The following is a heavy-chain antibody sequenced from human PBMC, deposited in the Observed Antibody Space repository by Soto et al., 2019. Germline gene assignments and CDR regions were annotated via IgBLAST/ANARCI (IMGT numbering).Heavy chain of an antibody. J-gene: IGHJ3*02. V-gene: IGHV3-30-3*01. CDR3: ARATSGWYKDAFDI. D-gene: IGHD6-19*01. CDR2: ISYDGSNK. Sequence: GGSLRLSCAASGFTFSSYAMHWVRQAPGKGLEWVAFISYDGSNKYYADSVKGRFTISRDNSKNTLYLQMNSLRAEDTAVYYCARATSGWYKDAFDIWGQGTMGTVSS. CDR1: GFTFSSYA.